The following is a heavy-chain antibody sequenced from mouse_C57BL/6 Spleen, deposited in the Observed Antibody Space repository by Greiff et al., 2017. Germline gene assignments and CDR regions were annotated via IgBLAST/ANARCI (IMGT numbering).Heavy chain of an antibody. Sequence: VQLQQPGAELVKPGASVKMSCKASGYTFTSYWITWVTQRPGQGLEWIGDIYPGSGSTNYNEKFKSKATLTVDTSSSPADMQLSSLTSEDSAVYYCARGRGDYFGYWGQGTTLTVSS. J-gene: IGHJ2*01. V-gene: IGHV1-55*01. CDR1: GYTFTSYW. CDR2: IYPGSGST. CDR3: ARGRGDYFGY.